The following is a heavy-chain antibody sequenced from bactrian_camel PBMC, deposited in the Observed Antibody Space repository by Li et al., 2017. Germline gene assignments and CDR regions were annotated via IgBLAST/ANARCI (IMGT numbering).Heavy chain of an antibody. D-gene: IGHD3*01. V-gene: IGHV3S55*01. CDR3: AARYGCTEPAKDPRFFGR. Sequence: HVQLVESGGGSVQAGGSLNLSCVASGFNPAPCMAWFRQVPGNQREAVAAIEYDGSRTYADFVKGRFTIPKDNAANTLDLQMHSLKPEDTAMYYCAARYGCTEPAKDPRFFGRWGPGTQVTVS. J-gene: IGHJ6*01. CDR2: IEYDGSR. CDR1: GFNPAPC.